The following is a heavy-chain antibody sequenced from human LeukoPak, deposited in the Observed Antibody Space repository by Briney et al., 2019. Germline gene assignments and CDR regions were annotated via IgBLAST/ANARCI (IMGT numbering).Heavy chain of an antibody. D-gene: IGHD1-1*01. Sequence: GGSLRLSCAGSGFIFNNYAMHWVRQPPGKGLEWVSGISWNSGSIDYADSVKGRFTISRDNAKNSLYLQMNSLRAEDTAVYYCARDWGPASPTTAFDYWGQGTLVTVSS. J-gene: IGHJ4*02. CDR2: ISWNSGSI. CDR3: ARDWGPASPTTAFDY. CDR1: GFIFNNYA. V-gene: IGHV3-9*01.